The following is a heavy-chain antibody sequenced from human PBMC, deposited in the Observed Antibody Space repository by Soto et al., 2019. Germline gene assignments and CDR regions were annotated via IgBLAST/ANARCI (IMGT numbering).Heavy chain of an antibody. Sequence: EVQLVESGGGLVQPGRSLRLSCAASGFTFDDYAMHWVRQAPGKGLEWVSGISWNSGSIGYADSVKGRFTISRDNAKNSLYLQMNSLRAEDTVLYYCAKGRSFGVANNWFDPWGHGTLVTVSA. J-gene: IGHJ5*02. CDR2: ISWNSGSI. CDR1: GFTFDDYA. CDR3: AKGRSFGVANNWFDP. V-gene: IGHV3-9*01. D-gene: IGHD3-3*01.